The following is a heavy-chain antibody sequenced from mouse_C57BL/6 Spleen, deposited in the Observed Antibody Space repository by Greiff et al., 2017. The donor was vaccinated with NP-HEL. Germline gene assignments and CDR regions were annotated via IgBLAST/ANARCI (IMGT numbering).Heavy chain of an antibody. J-gene: IGHJ2*01. Sequence: EVQLQESGEGLVKPGGSLKLSCAASGFTFSSYAMSWVRQTPEKRLEWVAYISSGGDYIYYADTVKGRFTISRDNARNTLYLQMSSLKSEDTAMYYCTRDYYGQQNYFDYWGQGTTLTVSS. D-gene: IGHD1-1*01. CDR3: TRDYYGQQNYFDY. V-gene: IGHV5-9-1*02. CDR1: GFTFSSYA. CDR2: ISSGGDYI.